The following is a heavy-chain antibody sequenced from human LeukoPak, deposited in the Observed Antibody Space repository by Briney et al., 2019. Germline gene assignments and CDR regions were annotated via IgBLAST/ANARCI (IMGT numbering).Heavy chain of an antibody. J-gene: IGHJ4*02. Sequence: RPSETLSLTCTVSGVSISSSNSYWGWIRQPPGKGLEWIGSIHIGGSTYYNPSFKSRVTISVDTSKNQFSLKLRSVTAADTAMYYCARLWSTDCSGGSCPHQPNSWGQGTLVTVSS. D-gene: IGHD2-15*01. CDR3: ARLWSTDCSGGSCPHQPNS. V-gene: IGHV4-39*01. CDR1: GVSISSSNSY. CDR2: IHIGGST.